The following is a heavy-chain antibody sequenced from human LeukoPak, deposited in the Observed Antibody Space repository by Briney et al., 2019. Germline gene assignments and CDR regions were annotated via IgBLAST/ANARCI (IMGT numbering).Heavy chain of an antibody. D-gene: IGHD2-21*01. Sequence: PGGSLRLSCAASGFTFSSYSMNWVRQAPGKGLEWVSSISSSSSYIYYADSVKGRFTISRDNAKNSLYLQMNSLRAEDTAVYYCARELSFQDAFDIWGQGTMVTVSS. CDR2: ISSSSSYI. J-gene: IGHJ3*02. CDR3: ARELSFQDAFDI. CDR1: GFTFSSYS. V-gene: IGHV3-21*01.